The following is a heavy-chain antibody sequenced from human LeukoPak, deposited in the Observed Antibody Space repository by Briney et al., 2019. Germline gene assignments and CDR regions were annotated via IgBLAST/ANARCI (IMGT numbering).Heavy chain of an antibody. D-gene: IGHD3-22*01. Sequence: ASVKVSCKASGYTFTGYYMHWVRQAPGQGLEWMGWINPNSGGTNYAQKFQGRVTMTRDTSISTAYMELSRLRSDDTAVYYCAYYEGVGQWLDPWGQGTLVTVSS. J-gene: IGHJ5*02. CDR1: GYTFTGYY. CDR3: AYYEGVGQWLDP. V-gene: IGHV1-2*02. CDR2: INPNSGGT.